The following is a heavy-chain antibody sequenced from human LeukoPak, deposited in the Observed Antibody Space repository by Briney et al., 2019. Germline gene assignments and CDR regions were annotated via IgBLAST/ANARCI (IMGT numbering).Heavy chain of an antibody. CDR2: IYYSGSS. Sequence: PSETLSLTCSVSGGSISSSSSYWGWIRQPPGKGLEWIGSIYYSGSSFDNPALKSRVTISVDTSKNQFSLKLSSVTAADTAVYYCARDRDSIVATIRFDYWGQGTLVTVSS. CDR1: GGSISSSSSY. D-gene: IGHD5-12*01. CDR3: ARDRDSIVATIRFDY. V-gene: IGHV4-39*02. J-gene: IGHJ4*02.